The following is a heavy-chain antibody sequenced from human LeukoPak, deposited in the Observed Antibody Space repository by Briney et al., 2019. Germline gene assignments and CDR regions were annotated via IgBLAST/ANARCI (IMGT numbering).Heavy chain of an antibody. CDR2: IYPGDSDS. Sequence: GESLKISCKASGYSFIDYWIGWVRQTPAKGLEWMAIIYPGDSDSRYTYSPSFQGQVTISADKSISTAYLKWRTLKASDTAMYFGAKSTNGSFDPWGQGTPVTVSS. CDR1: GYSFIDYW. D-gene: IGHD3-10*01. J-gene: IGHJ5*02. CDR3: AKSTNGSFDP. V-gene: IGHV5-51*01.